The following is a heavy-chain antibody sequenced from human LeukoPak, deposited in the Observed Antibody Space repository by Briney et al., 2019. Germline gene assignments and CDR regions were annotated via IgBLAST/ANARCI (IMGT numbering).Heavy chain of an antibody. CDR2: IYYSGST. V-gene: IGHV4-39*01. J-gene: IGHJ4*02. CDR3: ARGSPLLLWFGELFRKGGFDY. CDR1: GGSISSSSYY. D-gene: IGHD3-10*01. Sequence: SETLSLTCTVSGGSISSSSYYWGWIRQPPGKGLEWIGSIYYSGSTYYNPSLKSRVTISVDTSKNQFSLKLSSVTAADTAVYYCARGSPLLLWFGELFRKGGFDYWGQGTLVTVSS.